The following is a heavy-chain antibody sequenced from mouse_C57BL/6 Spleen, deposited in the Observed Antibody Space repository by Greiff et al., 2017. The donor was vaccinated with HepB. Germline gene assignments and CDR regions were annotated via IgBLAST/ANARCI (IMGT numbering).Heavy chain of an antibody. Sequence: VQLKESGPGLVKPSQSLSLTCSVTGYSITSGYYWNWIRQFPGNKLEWMGYISYDGSNNYNPSLKNRISITRDTSKNQFFLKLNSVTTEDTATYYCAREGGYDYFDYCGQGTTLTVSS. D-gene: IGHD2-2*01. CDR2: ISYDGSN. CDR3: AREGGYDYFDY. V-gene: IGHV3-6*01. J-gene: IGHJ2*01. CDR1: GYSITSGYY.